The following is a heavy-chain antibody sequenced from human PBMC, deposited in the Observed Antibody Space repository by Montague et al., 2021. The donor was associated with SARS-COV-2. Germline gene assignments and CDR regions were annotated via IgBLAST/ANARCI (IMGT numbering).Heavy chain of an antibody. J-gene: IGHJ4*02. CDR1: GFTSGDYQ. CDR2: INRDETAK. CDR3: ARSPRGSGTGWLDY. Sequence: SLRLSCAASGFTSGDYQMTWVRQAPGKGLQWVANINRDETAKTYVDSVKGRFTISRDNAKNSLILQMNSLKDGDTAVYYCARSPRGSGTGWLDYWGQGTLVTVSS. V-gene: IGHV3-7*01. D-gene: IGHD3/OR15-3a*01.